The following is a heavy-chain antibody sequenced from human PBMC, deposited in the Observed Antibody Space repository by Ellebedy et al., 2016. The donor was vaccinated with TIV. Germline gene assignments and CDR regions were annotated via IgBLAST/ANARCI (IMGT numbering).Heavy chain of an antibody. D-gene: IGHD3-22*01. J-gene: IGHJ4*02. CDR2: ISSSSSYI. CDR3: TTVSMIVVIDDYDFDY. V-gene: IGHV3-21*03. Sequence: PGGSLRLSCAASGFTFSSYSMNWVRQAPGKGLEWVSSISSSSSYIYYADSVKGRFTISRDNAKNSLYLQMNSLRAEDTAVYYCTTVSMIVVIDDYDFDYWGQGTLVTVSS. CDR1: GFTFSSYS.